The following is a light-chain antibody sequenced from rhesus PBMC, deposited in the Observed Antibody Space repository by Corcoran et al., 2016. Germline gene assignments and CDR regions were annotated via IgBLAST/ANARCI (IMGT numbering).Light chain of an antibody. CDR3: QHGYGTPIFT. V-gene: IGKV1-74*01. CDR1: ENVNNY. Sequence: DIQMTQSPSSLSASVGDRVTITCRASENVNNYLNWYQQKPGRAPKLLIYRASTLQTGVPSRFSGRGSGTEYTFTISSLQPEDVGTYYCQHGYGTPIFTFGPGTKLDIK. CDR2: RAS. J-gene: IGKJ3*01.